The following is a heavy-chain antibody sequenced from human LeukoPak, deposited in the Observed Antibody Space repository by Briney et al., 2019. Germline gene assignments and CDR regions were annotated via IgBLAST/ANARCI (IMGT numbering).Heavy chain of an antibody. D-gene: IGHD4-23*01. V-gene: IGHV3-21*01. CDR1: GFTFSSYS. CDR2: ISTSSLYI. CDR3: ARDPGGNRLDYFDY. Sequence: PGGSLRLSCAASGFTFSSYSMIWVRQAPGKGLEWVSYISTSSLYIYYADSLKGRFTISRDNAKNSLYLQMNSLRAEDTAVYYCARDPGGNRLDYFDYWGQGTLVTVSS. J-gene: IGHJ4*02.